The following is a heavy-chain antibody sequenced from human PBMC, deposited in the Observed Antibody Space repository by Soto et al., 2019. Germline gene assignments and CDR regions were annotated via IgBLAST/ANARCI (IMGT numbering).Heavy chain of an antibody. CDR2: IYYSGST. CDR1: GDSISSYY. CDR3: ARTDYYDSRGNGMDV. J-gene: IGHJ6*02. D-gene: IGHD3-22*01. Sequence: QVQLQESRPGLVKPSETLSLTGTDSGDSISSYYWSWIRQPPGKGLEWIGYIYYSGSTHYNPSLKSRVTKSVDTSKNQFSRNLSSVTAADTAVYYCARTDYYDSRGNGMDVSGRGTTVAVSS. V-gene: IGHV4-59*08.